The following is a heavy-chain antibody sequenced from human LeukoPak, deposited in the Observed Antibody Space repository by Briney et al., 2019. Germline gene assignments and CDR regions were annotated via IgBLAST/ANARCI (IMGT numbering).Heavy chain of an antibody. CDR1: GFTFTNYW. V-gene: IGHV3-74*01. CDR2: INSDGSST. D-gene: IGHD4-23*01. Sequence: PGGSLRLSCAASGFTFTNYWMHWVRQAPGEGLMWVSRINSDGSSTSYADSVKGRFTISRDNSKNTLYLQMNSLRAEDTAVYYCAKDLDYGGNSVWFDPWGQGTLVTVSS. J-gene: IGHJ5*02. CDR3: AKDLDYGGNSVWFDP.